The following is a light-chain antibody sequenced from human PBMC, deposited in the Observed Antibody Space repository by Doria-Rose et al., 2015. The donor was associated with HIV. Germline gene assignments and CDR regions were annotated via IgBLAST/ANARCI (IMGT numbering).Light chain of an antibody. CDR3: VLYMGSGIWM. V-gene: IGLV8-61*01. CDR2: NTY. Sequence: QAVVTQEPSSSVSLGGTVTLTCGLTSGPVTGAYYPSWHQQTPGQAPRTLIYNTYSLSSGVSDRFSGSILGNKAALTISGAPADDESDYYCVLYMGSGIWMFGGGTELTVL. CDR1: SGPVTGAYY. J-gene: IGLJ3*02.